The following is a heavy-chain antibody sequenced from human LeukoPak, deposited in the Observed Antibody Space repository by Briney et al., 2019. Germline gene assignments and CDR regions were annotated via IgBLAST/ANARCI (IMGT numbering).Heavy chain of an antibody. D-gene: IGHD3-10*01. V-gene: IGHV3-23*01. CDR2: ISSTGGTA. CDR1: GFTFSSFG. J-gene: IGHJ4*02. Sequence: GGSLRLSCAASGFTFSSFGMSWVRQAPGKGLEWVSAISSTGGTAYYADSVKGRFTISRDNSKNTLYLQMNSLRAEDTAVYYCARFPFGKFPRRLNYFDYWGQGTLVTVSS. CDR3: ARFPFGKFPRRLNYFDY.